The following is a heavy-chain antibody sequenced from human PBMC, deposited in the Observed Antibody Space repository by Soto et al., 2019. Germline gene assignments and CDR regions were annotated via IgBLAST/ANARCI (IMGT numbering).Heavy chain of an antibody. J-gene: IGHJ4*02. CDR2: ISGSGGST. V-gene: IGHV3-23*01. CDR3: XXXXXNXLTGYFRPAEFDS. CDR1: GFTFSNYG. Sequence: EVQVLESGEDLVQEGGSLRLSCEASGFTFSNYGMSWVRQAPGKGLEWISSISGSGGSTYYAESVKGRFIISRDNSKXXXXXXXXXXXXXXXXXXXXXXXXXNXLTGYFRPAEFDSWVQATLVTVSS. D-gene: IGHD3-9*01.